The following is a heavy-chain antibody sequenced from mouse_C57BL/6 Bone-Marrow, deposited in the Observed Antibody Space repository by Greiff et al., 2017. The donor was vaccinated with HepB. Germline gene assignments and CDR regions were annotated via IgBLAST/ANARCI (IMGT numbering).Heavy chain of an antibody. D-gene: IGHD2-2*01. CDR3: ARIYYGYDGYYFDY. CDR1: GFSFTSYG. V-gene: IGHV2-2*01. CDR2: IWSGGST. J-gene: IGHJ2*01. Sequence: VQLQQSGPGLVQPSQSLSITCTVSGFSFTSYGVHWVRQSPGKGLEWLGVIWSGGSTDYNAAFISRLSISKDNSKSQVFFKMNSLQADDTAIYYCARIYYGYDGYYFDYWGQGTTLTVSS.